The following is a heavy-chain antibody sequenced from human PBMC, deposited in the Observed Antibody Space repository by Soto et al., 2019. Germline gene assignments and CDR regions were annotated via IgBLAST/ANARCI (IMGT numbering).Heavy chain of an antibody. V-gene: IGHV1-69*01. Sequence: QIRLVQSGAEVVEPGSSVRVSCKASGDTFGRFNINWVRQAPGEGLEWMGGIRPISDTTNYAQKFQGRVTFTADASTDTVYMELSSLRSEDTAMYYCARDPSTENKLIGVWFDPWGQGTLVTVSS. CDR3: ARDPSTENKLIGVWFDP. J-gene: IGHJ5*02. CDR2: IRPISDTT. D-gene: IGHD4-4*01. CDR1: GDTFGRFN.